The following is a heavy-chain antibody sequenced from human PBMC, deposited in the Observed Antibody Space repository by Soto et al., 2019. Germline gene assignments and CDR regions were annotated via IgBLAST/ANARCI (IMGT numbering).Heavy chain of an antibody. CDR3: ARHKGVGAIDY. CDR2: IYYSGST. J-gene: IGHJ4*02. CDR1: GGSISSSSYY. D-gene: IGHD1-26*01. Sequence: SETLSLTCTASGGSISSSSYYWGWIRQPPGKGLEWIGSIYYSGSTYYNPSLKSRVTLSVDTSKNQFSLKLSSVTAADTAVYYCARHKGVGAIDYWGQGTLVTVSS. V-gene: IGHV4-39*01.